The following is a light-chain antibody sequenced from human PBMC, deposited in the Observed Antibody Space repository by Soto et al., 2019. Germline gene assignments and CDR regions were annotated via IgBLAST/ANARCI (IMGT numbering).Light chain of an antibody. J-gene: IGKJ2*01. CDR2: AAS. CDR1: QSVSSY. V-gene: IGKV3-11*01. Sequence: EIVLTQSPATLSLSPGERATLSCRASQSVSSYLAWYQQQPGQAPRLLIYAASNRATGIPARFRGSGSGTDFTLTISSLEPEDFAVYYCQQRSSWPPYTFGQGTKLEIK. CDR3: QQRSSWPPYT.